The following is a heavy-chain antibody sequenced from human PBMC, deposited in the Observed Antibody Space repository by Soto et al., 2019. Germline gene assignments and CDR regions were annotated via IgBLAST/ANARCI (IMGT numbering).Heavy chain of an antibody. CDR1: GYTITSYA. CDR2: INAGNGNT. Sequence: ASVTVSCPASGYTITSYAMHWVRQAPGQRLEWMGWINAGNGNTKYSQKFQGRVTITRDTSASTAYMELSSLRSEDTAVYYCARDFGDPAYYYYYGMDVWGQGTTVTVSS. D-gene: IGHD3-3*01. V-gene: IGHV1-3*01. J-gene: IGHJ6*02. CDR3: ARDFGDPAYYYYYGMDV.